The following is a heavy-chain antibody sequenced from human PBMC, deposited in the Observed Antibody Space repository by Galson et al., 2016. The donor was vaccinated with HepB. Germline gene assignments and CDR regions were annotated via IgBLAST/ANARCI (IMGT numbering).Heavy chain of an antibody. J-gene: IGHJ6*02. CDR1: GFTLSGYW. CDR3: ARRMVAGTGNYGMDV. CDR2: IHSDGSST. V-gene: IGHV3-74*01. Sequence: SLRLSCAASGFTLSGYWMHWVRQAPGKGLVWVSRIHSDGSSTNYADSVKGRFTISRDNAKNTLYLQMNSLRAEDTAVYYWARRMVAGTGNYGMDVWGQGTTVTVSS. D-gene: IGHD6-19*01.